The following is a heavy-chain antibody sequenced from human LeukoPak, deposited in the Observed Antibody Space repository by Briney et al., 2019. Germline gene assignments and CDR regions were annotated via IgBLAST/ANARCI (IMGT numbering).Heavy chain of an antibody. CDR1: GYTFTGYY. J-gene: IGHJ3*02. CDR2: INPNGGGA. CDR3: ARGFVYCGRDCYQSERAFDI. D-gene: IGHD2-21*01. Sequence: ASVKVSCKASGYTFTGYYMHWVRQAPGQGLEWMGWINPNGGGANYAQNFQDRITMTRDASVSTAYMDLSNLRSDDTAVYYCARGFVYCGRDCYQSERAFDIWGQGTMVTVSS. V-gene: IGHV1-2*02.